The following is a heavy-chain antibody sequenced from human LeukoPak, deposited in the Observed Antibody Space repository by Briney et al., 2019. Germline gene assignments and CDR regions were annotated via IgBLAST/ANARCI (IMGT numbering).Heavy chain of an antibody. J-gene: IGHJ5*02. CDR3: ARHKGDPVAGTYNWFDP. CDR1: GGSISSSSYY. Sequence: SETLSLTCTVSGGSISSSSYYWGWIRQPPGKGLEWIGSIYYSGSTYYNPSLKSRVTISVDTSKNQFSLKLSSVTAADMAVYYCARHKGDPVAGTYNWFDPWGQGTLVTVSS. CDR2: IYYSGST. D-gene: IGHD6-19*01. V-gene: IGHV4-39*01.